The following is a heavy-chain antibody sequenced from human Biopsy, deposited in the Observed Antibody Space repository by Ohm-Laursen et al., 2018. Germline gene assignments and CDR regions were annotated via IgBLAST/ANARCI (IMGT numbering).Heavy chain of an antibody. Sequence: SQTLSLTCSVSGGSMTGYEWSWIRLAPGKGLEWIGDVYYSGSTNRNPSLKSRVTILVDTSKNQFSLKLNSVTAADTAVYYCGRREVVITHDAFDTWGQGTMVTVSS. CDR2: VYYSGST. CDR3: GRREVVITHDAFDT. J-gene: IGHJ3*02. V-gene: IGHV4-59*08. D-gene: IGHD3-22*01. CDR1: GGSMTGYE.